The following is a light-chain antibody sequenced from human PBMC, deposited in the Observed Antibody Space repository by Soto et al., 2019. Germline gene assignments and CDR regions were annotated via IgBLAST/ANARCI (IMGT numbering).Light chain of an antibody. CDR3: QQRSTWPPKIT. CDR2: DAS. Sequence: EVLLTQSPATLSLSPGGRATLSCRASQSVSSYLAWYQQKPGQAPRLLIYDASNRATGIPARFSGSGSGTDFTLTISSLEPEDFAVYYCQQRSTWPPKITFGQGTRLEIK. CDR1: QSVSSY. J-gene: IGKJ5*01. V-gene: IGKV3-11*01.